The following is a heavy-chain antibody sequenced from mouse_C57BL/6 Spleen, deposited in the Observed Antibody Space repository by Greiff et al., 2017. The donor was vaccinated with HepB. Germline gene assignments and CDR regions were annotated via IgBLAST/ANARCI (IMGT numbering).Heavy chain of an antibody. J-gene: IGHJ2*01. V-gene: IGHV1-15*01. Sequence: VQLQQSGAELVRPGASVTLSCKASGYTFTDYEMHWVKQTPVHGLEWIGAIDPETGGTAYNQKFKGKAILTADKSSSTAYMELRSLTSEDSAVYYCTRDDGYYSYYFDYWGQGTTLTVSS. D-gene: IGHD2-3*01. CDR1: GYTFTDYE. CDR2: IDPETGGT. CDR3: TRDDGYYSYYFDY.